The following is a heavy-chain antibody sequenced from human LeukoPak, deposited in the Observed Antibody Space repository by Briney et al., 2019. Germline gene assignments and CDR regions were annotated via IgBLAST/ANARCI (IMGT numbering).Heavy chain of an antibody. CDR3: ARVYYYGSGSYYKN. D-gene: IGHD3-10*01. CDR2: IYYSGNT. CDR1: GDSISTSNSY. Sequence: PSETLSLTCTVSGDSISTSNSYWGWIRQPPGKGLEWIGSIYYSGNTYYNASLKSRVTISVDTSKNQFSLKLSSVTAADTAVYYCARVYYYGSGSYYKNWGQGTLVTVSS. V-gene: IGHV4-39*01. J-gene: IGHJ4*02.